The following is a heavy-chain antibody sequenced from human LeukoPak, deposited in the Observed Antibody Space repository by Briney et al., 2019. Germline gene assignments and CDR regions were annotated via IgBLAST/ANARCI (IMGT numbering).Heavy chain of an antibody. CDR3: ARVQYQLLQPENWFDP. CDR2: IYTSGST. CDR1: GGSISSYY. Sequence: PSETLSLTCTVSGGSISSYYWSWIRQPAGKGLEWIGRIYTSGSTNYNPSLKSRVTMSVDTSKNQFSLKLSSVTAADTAVYYCARVQYQLLQPENWFDPWGQGTLVTVSS. V-gene: IGHV4-4*07. J-gene: IGHJ5*02. D-gene: IGHD2-2*01.